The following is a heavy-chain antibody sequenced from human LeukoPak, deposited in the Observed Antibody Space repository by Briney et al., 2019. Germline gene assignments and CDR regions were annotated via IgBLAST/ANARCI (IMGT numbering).Heavy chain of an antibody. D-gene: IGHD1-1*01. CDR1: GFTFSHFG. CDR3: AKDAQRAFAYWISLER. CDR2: IWSDATNQ. V-gene: IGHV3-33*06. Sequence: GTSLRLSCEASGFTFSHFGMHWVRQAPGKGLEWVAVIWSDATNQYYANSMKGRFTISRDNFKRRMSLEMNSLRAEATAVYFCAKDAQRAFAYWISLERWGQGSLVIVSS. J-gene: IGHJ5*02.